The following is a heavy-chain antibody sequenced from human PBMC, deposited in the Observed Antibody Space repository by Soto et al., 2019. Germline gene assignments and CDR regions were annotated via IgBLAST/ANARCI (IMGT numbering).Heavy chain of an antibody. CDR2: ISYDGSNK. J-gene: IGHJ6*01. CDR1: GFTFSSYG. Sequence: QVQLVESGGGVVQPGRSLRLSCAASGFTFSSYGMHWVRQAPGKGLEWVAVISYDGSNKYYADSVKGRFTISRDNSKNTLYLQMNSLRAEDTAVYYCAKVVEDSSSSVFDYYYGMDVW. CDR3: AKVVEDSSSSVFDYYYGMDV. V-gene: IGHV3-30*18. D-gene: IGHD6-6*01.